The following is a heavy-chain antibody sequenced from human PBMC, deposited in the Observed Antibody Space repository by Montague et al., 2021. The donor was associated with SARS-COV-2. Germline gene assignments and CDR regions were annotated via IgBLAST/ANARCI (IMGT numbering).Heavy chain of an antibody. Sequence: PALVKPTQTLTLTCSFSGFSLSSRGVGVGWIRQPPGKALECHALIYWNDDRRYSPSLKNRLSVSKDDSKNQVVLTMTNMEIVDTGTYYCAYKRSGWPIEFGHWGQGTLVTVSS. CDR1: GFSLSSRGVG. J-gene: IGHJ4*02. V-gene: IGHV2-5*01. CDR2: IYWNDDR. CDR3: AYKRSGWPIEFGH. D-gene: IGHD6-19*01.